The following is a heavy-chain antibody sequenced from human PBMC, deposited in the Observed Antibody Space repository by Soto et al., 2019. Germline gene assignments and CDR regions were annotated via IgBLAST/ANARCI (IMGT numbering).Heavy chain of an antibody. J-gene: IGHJ4*02. V-gene: IGHV1-69*13. Sequence: SVKVSCKASGGTFSSYAISWVRQAPGQGLEWMGGIIPIFGTANYAQKFQGRVTITADESTSTAYMELSSLRSEDTAVYYCARAPHYYDSSGPAAYWGQGTLVTVPQ. D-gene: IGHD3-22*01. CDR1: GGTFSSYA. CDR3: ARAPHYYDSSGPAAY. CDR2: IIPIFGTA.